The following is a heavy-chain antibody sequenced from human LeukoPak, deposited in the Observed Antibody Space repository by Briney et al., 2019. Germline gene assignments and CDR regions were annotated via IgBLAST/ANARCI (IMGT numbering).Heavy chain of an antibody. V-gene: IGHV3-23*01. J-gene: IGHJ4*02. CDR2: ITGSGDDA. CDR1: GFTFSNYG. Sequence: GGSLRLSCAASGFTFSNYGMSWLRQAPGKGLEWVSDITGSGDDAYYAYSVHGRFTMSRDNSKSTLYLRMNSLRVEDTALYYCAKESTGSSPDYWGQGTLVTVSS. D-gene: IGHD1-26*01. CDR3: AKESTGSSPDY.